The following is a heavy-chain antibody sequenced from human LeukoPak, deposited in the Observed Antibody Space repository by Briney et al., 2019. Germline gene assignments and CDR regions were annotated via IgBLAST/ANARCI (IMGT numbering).Heavy chain of an antibody. CDR1: GFTFSSYA. CDR2: ITNTGCST. V-gene: IGHV3-23*01. D-gene: IGHD6-13*01. J-gene: IGHJ4*02. Sequence: GWSLTLSCAASGFTFSSYAMSWVRQAPGEGLEWVSAITNTGCSTYYADSVKGRFTISRDNSKNTLYLQMNSLRAEDTAVYYCAKGSSGSRPYYFDHCGQGTLVTVSS. CDR3: AKGSSGSRPYYFDH.